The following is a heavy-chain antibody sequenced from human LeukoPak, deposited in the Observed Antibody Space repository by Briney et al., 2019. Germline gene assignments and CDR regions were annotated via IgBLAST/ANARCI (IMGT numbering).Heavy chain of an antibody. V-gene: IGHV3-23*01. D-gene: IGHD5-18*01. CDR3: ARSEIYNYGYNPNTKFDY. J-gene: IGHJ4*02. CDR1: GFIFSSHV. Sequence: GGSLRLSCAASGFIFSSHVMSWVRQAPGKGLEWVSGFNGGAGSTYYADSVRGRFTISGDNSKKLLYLQMDSLRAEDTAVYYCARSEIYNYGYNPNTKFDYWGQGILVTVSS. CDR2: FNGGAGST.